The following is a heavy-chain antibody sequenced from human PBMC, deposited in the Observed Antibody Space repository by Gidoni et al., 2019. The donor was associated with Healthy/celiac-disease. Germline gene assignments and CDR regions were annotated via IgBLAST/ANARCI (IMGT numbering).Heavy chain of an antibody. D-gene: IGHD3-10*01. CDR2: INHSGST. J-gene: IGHJ6*02. V-gene: IGHV4-34*01. CDR1: GWSFSGYY. CDR3: ARVPDYYGSGDYYYYGMDV. Sequence: LQQLVAGLLSPSETLSLTFAVSGWSFSGYYCCWIRQPPGKGLAWIGEINHSGSTNYNPSLKSRVTISVDTSKNQFSLKLSSVTAADTAVYYCARVPDYYGSGDYYYYGMDVWGQGTTVTVSS.